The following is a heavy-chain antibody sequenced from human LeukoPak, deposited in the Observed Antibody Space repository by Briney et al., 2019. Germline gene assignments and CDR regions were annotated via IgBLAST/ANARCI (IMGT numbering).Heavy chain of an antibody. CDR1: GFTFSRYS. V-gene: IGHV3-21*01. Sequence: PGGSLRLSCAASGFTFSRYSVNWVRQAPGKGLEWVSSISSSSSYIYYADSVKGRFTISRDNAKNSLYLQMNSLRAEDTAVYYCARDSLTMIVGRQKRGLDYWGQGTLVTVSS. J-gene: IGHJ4*02. D-gene: IGHD3-22*01. CDR2: ISSSSSYI. CDR3: ARDSLTMIVGRQKRGLDY.